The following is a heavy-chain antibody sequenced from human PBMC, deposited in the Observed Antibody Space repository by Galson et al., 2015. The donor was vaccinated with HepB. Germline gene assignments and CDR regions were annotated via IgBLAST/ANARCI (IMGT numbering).Heavy chain of an antibody. D-gene: IGHD3-10*01. CDR3: ARDYYYGSGNDMDV. Sequence: SLRLSCAASGFTFSSYGMHWVRQAPGKGLEWVAVIWYDGSNKYYADSVKGRFTISRDNSKNTLYLQMNSLRAEDTAVYYCARDYYYGSGNDMDVWGKGTTVTVSS. CDR1: GFTFSSYG. J-gene: IGHJ6*03. V-gene: IGHV3-33*01. CDR2: IWYDGSNK.